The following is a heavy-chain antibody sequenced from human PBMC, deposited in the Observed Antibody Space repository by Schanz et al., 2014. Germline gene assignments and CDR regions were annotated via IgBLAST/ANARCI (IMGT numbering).Heavy chain of an antibody. CDR1: GYTFTGYS. D-gene: IGHD6-13*01. CDR2: IDPNSGGT. Sequence: QVQLVQSGADVKKPGASVKVSCKASGYTFTGYSMHWVRQAPGQGLEWMGWIDPNSGGTFYKEKFQGRVTMSRDTSISTAYMELSRLGSDDTAIYYCARQAATGTRYFDYWGQGTLVTVSS. J-gene: IGHJ4*02. CDR3: ARQAATGTRYFDY. V-gene: IGHV1-2*02.